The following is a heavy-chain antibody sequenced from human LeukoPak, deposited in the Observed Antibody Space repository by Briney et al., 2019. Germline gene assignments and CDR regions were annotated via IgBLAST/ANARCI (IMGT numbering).Heavy chain of an antibody. CDR3: AKRNSSSWYSFDY. CDR2: ISYDGSNK. CDR1: GFTFSSYA. J-gene: IGHJ4*02. Sequence: GGSLRLSCAASGFTFSSYAMHWVRQAPGKGLEWVAVISYDGSNKYYADSVKGRFTISRDNSKNTLYLQMNSLRAEDTAVYYCAKRNSSSWYSFDYWGQGTLVTVSS. V-gene: IGHV3-30-3*02. D-gene: IGHD6-13*01.